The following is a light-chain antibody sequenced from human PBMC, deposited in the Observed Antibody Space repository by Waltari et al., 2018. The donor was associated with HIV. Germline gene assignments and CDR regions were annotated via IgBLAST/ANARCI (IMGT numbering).Light chain of an antibody. CDR2: KTS. Sequence: DIQMTQSPSTLSAFVGDSVTITCRASESITGWLAWYQQKPGKAPKLLIYKTSSLESGVPLRFSGSASGTEFTLTISSLQPDDFATYYCQQYKSYSPWTFGQGTKVEIK. V-gene: IGKV1-5*03. CDR3: QQYKSYSPWT. CDR1: ESITGW. J-gene: IGKJ1*01.